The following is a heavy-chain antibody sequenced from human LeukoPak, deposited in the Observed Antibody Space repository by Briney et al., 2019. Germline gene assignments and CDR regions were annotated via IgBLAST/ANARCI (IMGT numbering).Heavy chain of an antibody. J-gene: IGHJ4*02. CDR1: GLTFSNYA. CDR2: IGGGGTNT. Sequence: GGSLRLSCAASGLTFSNYAMNWVRQAPGKGLEWVSGIGGGGTNTDYTDSVRGRFIISRDNSRNTLSLQMSSLRAEDTAVYYCAKDARGYHRPIDYWGQGILVTVSS. V-gene: IGHV3-23*01. CDR3: AKDARGYHRPIDY. D-gene: IGHD3-22*01.